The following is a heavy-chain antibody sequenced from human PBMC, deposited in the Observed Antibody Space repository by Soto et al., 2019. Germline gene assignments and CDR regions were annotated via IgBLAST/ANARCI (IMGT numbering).Heavy chain of an antibody. V-gene: IGHV5-51*01. CDR3: ARHSSRGYSYGSYYYYGMDV. CDR2: IYPGDSDT. CDR1: GYIFTSYW. Sequence: GESLKISCKGSGYIFTSYWIGWVRQMPGKGLEWMGIIYPGDSDTRYSPSFQGQVTISADKSISTAYLQWSSLKASDTAMYYCARHSSRGYSYGSYYYYGMDVWGQGTTVTVSS. J-gene: IGHJ6*02. D-gene: IGHD5-18*01.